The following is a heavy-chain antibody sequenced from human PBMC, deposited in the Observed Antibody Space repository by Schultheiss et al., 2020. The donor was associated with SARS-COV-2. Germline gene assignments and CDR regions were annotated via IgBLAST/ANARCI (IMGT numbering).Heavy chain of an antibody. CDR1: GGSFSGYY. CDR2: IYHSGST. V-gene: IGHV4-34*01. Sequence: SETLSLTCAVYGGSFSGYYWSWIRQPPGKGLEWIGTIYHSGSTYYNPSLKSRVTISVDTSKNQFSLKLSSVTAADTAVYYCARGAVTTFLSYYYGMDVWGQGTTVTVSS. D-gene: IGHD2/OR15-2a*01. J-gene: IGHJ6*02. CDR3: ARGAVTTFLSYYYGMDV.